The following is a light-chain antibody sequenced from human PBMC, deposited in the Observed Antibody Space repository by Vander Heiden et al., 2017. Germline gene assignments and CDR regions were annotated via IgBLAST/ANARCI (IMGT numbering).Light chain of an antibody. CDR2: DDS. J-gene: IGLJ3*02. CDR3: QGWDSSSDHPKGV. Sequence: SYVLTQPPSVSVAPGKTARITCGGNNIGSKSVHWYQQKPGQAPVLVVDDDSDRPSGIPERFSGSNSGNTDTPTSSRGEVGDEADEDCQGWDSSSDHPKGVFGGGTKLTVL. CDR1: NIGSKS. V-gene: IGLV3-21*03.